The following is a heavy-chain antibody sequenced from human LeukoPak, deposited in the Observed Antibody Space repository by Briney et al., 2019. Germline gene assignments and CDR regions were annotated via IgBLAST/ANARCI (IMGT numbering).Heavy chain of an antibody. CDR2: MNPNSGNT. D-gene: IGHD3-10*01. CDR1: GYTFTSYD. Sequence: ASVKVSCKASGYTFTSYDINWVRQATGQGLEWMGWMNPNSGNTGYAQKFQGRVTMTRNTSISTAYMELSSLRSEDTAVYYCARAKSKFGELCAWGQGTLVTVSS. CDR3: ARAKSKFGELCA. V-gene: IGHV1-8*01. J-gene: IGHJ4*02.